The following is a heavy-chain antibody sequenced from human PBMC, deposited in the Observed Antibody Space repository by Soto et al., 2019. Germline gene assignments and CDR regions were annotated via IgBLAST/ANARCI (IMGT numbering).Heavy chain of an antibody. CDR3: ARLVVVAPVANA. V-gene: IGHV4-39*02. Sequence: SETLSLTCSVSGGSISYNSYYWGWIRQPPGKGLEGVGGIFYTGTTYYSPSLKDRVTISVDTSKNSFSLTLTSVTAADTAVYFCARLVVVAPVANAWGQGTLVTVSS. CDR1: GGSISYNSYY. J-gene: IGHJ5*02. D-gene: IGHD2-2*01. CDR2: IFYTGTT.